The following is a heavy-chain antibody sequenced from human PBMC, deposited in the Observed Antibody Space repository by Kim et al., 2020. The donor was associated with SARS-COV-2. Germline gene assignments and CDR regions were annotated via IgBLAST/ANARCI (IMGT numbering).Heavy chain of an antibody. CDR2: ISSSSSYI. CDR3: AREVVQWLHNDAFDI. V-gene: IGHV3-21*01. J-gene: IGHJ3*02. Sequence: GGSLRLSCAASGFTFSSYSMNWVRQAPGKGLEWVSSISSSSSYIYYADSVKGQFTISRDNAKNSLYLQMNSLRAEDTAVYYCAREVVQWLHNDAFDIWGQGTMVTVSS. CDR1: GFTFSSYS. D-gene: IGHD2-15*01.